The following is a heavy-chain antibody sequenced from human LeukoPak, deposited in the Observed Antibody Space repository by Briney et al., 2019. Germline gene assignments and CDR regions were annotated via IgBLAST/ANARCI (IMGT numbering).Heavy chain of an antibody. CDR3: AKGIRLGYCGYDDESDFDY. CDR2: MNGSGGTT. Sequence: GGSLRLSCAVSGFTFSSYAMSWVRQAPGKGLEWVSVMNGSGGTTYNAASVRGRFTISRDNYKNALYLQVTSLSAEDADVYYCAKGIRLGYCGYDDESDFDYWGQGTLVTVSS. D-gene: IGHD5-12*01. J-gene: IGHJ4*02. V-gene: IGHV3-23*01. CDR1: GFTFSSYA.